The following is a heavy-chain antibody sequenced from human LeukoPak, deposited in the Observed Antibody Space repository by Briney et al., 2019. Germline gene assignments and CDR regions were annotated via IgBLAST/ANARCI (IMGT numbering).Heavy chain of an antibody. V-gene: IGHV3-30*04. D-gene: IGHD3-10*01. Sequence: GGSLRPSCAASGSTFRNHAIHWVRQAPGKGLEWVTVISHDGGNAYYRDSVKGRFTISRDNSKNNVLLQMNSLSPDDTAVYYCVGSPTYYYMDVWGKGTTVTVSS. CDR3: VGSPTYYYMDV. CDR2: ISHDGGNA. CDR1: GSTFRNHA. J-gene: IGHJ6*03.